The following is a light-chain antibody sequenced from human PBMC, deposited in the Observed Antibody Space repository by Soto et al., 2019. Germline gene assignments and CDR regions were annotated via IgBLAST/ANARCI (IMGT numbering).Light chain of an antibody. CDR1: QSVSTSY. Sequence: IVLSQSPRALSLSHRDRATLSCRASQSVSTSYLAWYQQKPGQAPRLLIYGASSRATGIPDRFSGSGSGTDFTLTISGLEPEDFAVYYCQQYGNSRGTFGQGTKVDI. CDR2: GAS. CDR3: QQYGNSRGT. J-gene: IGKJ1*01. V-gene: IGKV3-20*01.